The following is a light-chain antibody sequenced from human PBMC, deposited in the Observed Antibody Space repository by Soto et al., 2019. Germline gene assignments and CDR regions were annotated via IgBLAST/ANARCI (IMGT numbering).Light chain of an antibody. Sequence: DVEMSQEPYSVSASVGDRVTITCRASHGVSSLLAWYHQKPVSGPSLVVYASSSLQSGVPSWFSGSGSGTDSTLTINILLPEDDATRDRSPVSAFPLHTF. J-gene: IGKJ5*01. V-gene: IGKV1D-12*01. CDR2: ASS. CDR3: SPVSAFPLHT. CDR1: HGVSSL.